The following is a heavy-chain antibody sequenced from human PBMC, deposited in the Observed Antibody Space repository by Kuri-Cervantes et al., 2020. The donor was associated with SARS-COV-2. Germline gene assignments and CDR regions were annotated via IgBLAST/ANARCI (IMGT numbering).Heavy chain of an antibody. Sequence: GESLKISCAASGFTFSSYSMNWVRQAPGKGLEWVSSISSSGSYIYYADSVKGRFTISRDNAKNSLYLQMNSLRAEDTAVYYCARDYDYSNYDVTGLDYWGQGTLVTVSS. J-gene: IGHJ4*02. CDR1: GFTFSSYS. D-gene: IGHD4-11*01. V-gene: IGHV3-21*01. CDR2: ISSSGSYI. CDR3: ARDYDYSNYDVTGLDY.